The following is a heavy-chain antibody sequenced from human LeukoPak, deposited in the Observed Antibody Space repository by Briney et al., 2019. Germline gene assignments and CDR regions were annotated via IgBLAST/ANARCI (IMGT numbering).Heavy chain of an antibody. CDR3: ARKGGTAIVDY. D-gene: IGHD5-18*01. Sequence: SETLSLTCTVSGGSISSYYWSWIRQPPGKGLEWIGYIYYSWSTNYNPSLKSRVTISVDTSKNQFSLKLSSVTAADTAVYYCARKGGTAIVDYWGQGTLVTVSS. J-gene: IGHJ4*02. V-gene: IGHV4-59*01. CDR1: GGSISSYY. CDR2: IYYSWST.